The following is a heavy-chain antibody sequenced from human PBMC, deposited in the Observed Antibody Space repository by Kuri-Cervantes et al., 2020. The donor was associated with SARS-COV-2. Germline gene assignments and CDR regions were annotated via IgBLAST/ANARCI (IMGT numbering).Heavy chain of an antibody. CDR3: ARESYYDSSGYYYGWFDP. CDR1: GGSISSHY. CDR2: IYYSGST. J-gene: IGHJ5*02. V-gene: IGHV4-59*11. Sequence: GSLRLSCTVSGGSISSHYWSWIRQPPGKGLEWIGYIYYSGSTNYNPSLKSRVTISVDTSKNQFSLKLSSVTAADTAVYYCARESYYDSSGYYYGWFDPWGQGTLVTVSS. D-gene: IGHD3-22*01.